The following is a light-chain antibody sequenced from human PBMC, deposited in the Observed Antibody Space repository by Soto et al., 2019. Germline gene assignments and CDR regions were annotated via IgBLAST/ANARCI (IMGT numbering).Light chain of an antibody. Sequence: QSVLTQPASVSGSPGQSITTSCTGTSSDVGGYNYVSWYQQHPGKAPKLMIYEVINRPSGVSNRFSGSKSGNTASLTISGLQAEDEADYYCGSYTSASTLVFGTGTKVTVL. J-gene: IGLJ1*01. CDR3: GSYTSASTLV. CDR1: SSDVGGYNY. CDR2: EVI. V-gene: IGLV2-14*01.